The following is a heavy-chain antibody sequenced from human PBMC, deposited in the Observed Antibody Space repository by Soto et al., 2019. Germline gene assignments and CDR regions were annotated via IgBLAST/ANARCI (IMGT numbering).Heavy chain of an antibody. CDR1: GGSFSGYY. D-gene: IGHD3-9*01. Sequence: SETLSLTCAVYGGSFSGYYWSWIRQPPGKGLEWIGEINHSGSTNYNPSLKSRVTISVDTSKNQFSLKLSSVTAADTAVYYCASRLRYTGYYFDYWGQGTLVTVSS. V-gene: IGHV4-34*01. CDR2: INHSGST. CDR3: ASRLRYTGYYFDY. J-gene: IGHJ4*02.